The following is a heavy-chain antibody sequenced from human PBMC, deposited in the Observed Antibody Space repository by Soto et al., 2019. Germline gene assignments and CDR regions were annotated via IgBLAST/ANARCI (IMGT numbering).Heavy chain of an antibody. CDR3: ARGVTYYDFWSGYSPLSNWFDP. D-gene: IGHD3-3*01. CDR2: IWYDGSSK. V-gene: IGHV3-33*01. J-gene: IGHJ5*02. Sequence: QVQLVESGGGVVQPGRSLRLSCAASGFTFSSYGMHWVRQAPGKGLEWVAVIWYDGSSKYYADSVKGRFTISRDNSKNTLYLQMNSLRAEDTAVYYCARGVTYYDFWSGYSPLSNWFDPWGQGTLVTVSS. CDR1: GFTFSSYG.